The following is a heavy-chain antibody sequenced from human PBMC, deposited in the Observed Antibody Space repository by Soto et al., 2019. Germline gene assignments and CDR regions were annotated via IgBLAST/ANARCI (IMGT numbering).Heavy chain of an antibody. CDR1: GGSISSDYYY. Sequence: PSETLSLTCTVSGGSISSDYYYWSWIRQPPGKGLEWIGYIYYSGSTDYNPSLKGRVTISIDTSKNQFSLKLSSVTAADTAVYYCAIDHYGSGSFYNWYFDVWGRGTLVTVSS. CDR3: AIDHYGSGSFYNWYFDV. D-gene: IGHD3-10*01. CDR2: IYYSGST. V-gene: IGHV4-30-4*01. J-gene: IGHJ2*01.